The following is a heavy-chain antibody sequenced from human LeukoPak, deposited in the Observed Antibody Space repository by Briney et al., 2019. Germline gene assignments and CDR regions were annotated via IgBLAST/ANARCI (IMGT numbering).Heavy chain of an antibody. J-gene: IGHJ5*02. D-gene: IGHD4-17*01. CDR1: GYTFTSYG. CDR2: ISAYNGNT. Sequence: ASVKVSCKASGYTFTSYGISWVRQAPGQGLEWMGWISAYNGNTNYAQKLQGRDTMTTDTSTSTAYMELRSLRSDDTAVYYCARVTVTTVAESWFDPWGQGTLVTVSS. V-gene: IGHV1-18*01. CDR3: ARVTVTTVAESWFDP.